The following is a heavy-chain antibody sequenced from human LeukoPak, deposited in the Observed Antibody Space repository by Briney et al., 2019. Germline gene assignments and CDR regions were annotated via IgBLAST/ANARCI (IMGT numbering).Heavy chain of an antibody. Sequence: VASVKVSCKASGYTFTSYGISWVRQAPGQGLEWMGWISAYNGNTNYAQKLQGRVTMTTDTSTSTAYMELRSLRSDDTAVYYCARDLGVGATTLDWFDPWGQGTLVTVSS. D-gene: IGHD1-26*01. J-gene: IGHJ5*02. CDR3: ARDLGVGATTLDWFDP. V-gene: IGHV1-18*01. CDR1: GYTFTSYG. CDR2: ISAYNGNT.